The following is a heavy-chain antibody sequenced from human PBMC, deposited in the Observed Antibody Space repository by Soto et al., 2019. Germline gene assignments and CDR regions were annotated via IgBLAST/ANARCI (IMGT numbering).Heavy chain of an antibody. V-gene: IGHV1-46*01. CDR1: GYTFTSYY. J-gene: IGHJ6*02. Sequence: GASVKVSCKASGYTFTSYYMHWVRQAPGQGLEWMGIINPSGGSTSYAQKFQGRVTMTRDTSTSTVYMELSSLRSEDTAVYYCATDLPGLRPLTGTTMNYYYCGMDVWGQGTTVTVSS. CDR3: ATDLPGLRPLTGTTMNYYYCGMDV. CDR2: INPSGGST. D-gene: IGHD1-7*01.